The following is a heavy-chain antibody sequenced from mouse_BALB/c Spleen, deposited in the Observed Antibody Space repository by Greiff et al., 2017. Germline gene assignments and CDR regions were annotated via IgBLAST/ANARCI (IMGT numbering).Heavy chain of an antibody. V-gene: IGHV3-6*02. CDR1: GYSITSGYY. CDR2: ISYDGSN. Sequence: ESGPGLVKPSQSLSLTCSVTGYSITSGYYWNWIRQFPGNKLEWMGYISYDGSNNYNPSLKNRISITRDTSKNQFFLKLNSVTTEDTATYYCARDDYALYYFDYWGQGTTRTVSS. D-gene: IGHD2-4*01. J-gene: IGHJ2*01. CDR3: ARDDYALYYFDY.